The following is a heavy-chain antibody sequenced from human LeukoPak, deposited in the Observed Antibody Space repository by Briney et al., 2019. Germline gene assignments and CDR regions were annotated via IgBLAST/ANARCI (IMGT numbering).Heavy chain of an antibody. CDR2: IIPILGIA. J-gene: IGHJ3*02. CDR1: GYTFTSYG. CDR3: ARAINSGYDGPGAFDI. Sequence: ASVKVSCKASGYTFTSYGISWVRQAPGQGLEWMGRIIPILGIANYAQKFQGRVTITADKSTSTAYMELSSLRSEDTAVYYCARAINSGYDGPGAFDIWGQGTMVTVSS. D-gene: IGHD5-12*01. V-gene: IGHV1-69*04.